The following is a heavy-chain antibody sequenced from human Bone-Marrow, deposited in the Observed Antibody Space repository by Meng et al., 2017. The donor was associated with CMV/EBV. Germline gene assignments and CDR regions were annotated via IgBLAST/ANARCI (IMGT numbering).Heavy chain of an antibody. CDR1: GGSISSSSYY. CDR3: ARVPAWSGSYDDLDS. Sequence: SETLSLTCTVSGGSISSSSYYWGWIREPPGKGLEWIGSIYYSGSTYYNPSLKSRVTIAVDTSKNQFSLKLSSVTAADTAVYYCARVPAWSGSYDDLDSWGQGTLVTVSS. D-gene: IGHD1-26*01. CDR2: IYYSGST. J-gene: IGHJ4*02. V-gene: IGHV4-39*07.